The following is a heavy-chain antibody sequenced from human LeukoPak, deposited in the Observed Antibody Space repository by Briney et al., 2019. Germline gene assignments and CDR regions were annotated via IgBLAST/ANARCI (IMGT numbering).Heavy chain of an antibody. CDR2: INHSGST. CDR3: ASAGGSSWPQFDY. CDR1: GGSFSGYY. Sequence: SETLSLTCAVYGGSFSGYYWSWIRQPPGKGLEWIGEINHSGSTNYNPSLKSRVTISVDTSKNQFSLKLSSVTAADTAVYYCASAGGSSWPQFDYWGQGTLVTVSS. V-gene: IGHV4-34*01. D-gene: IGHD6-13*01. J-gene: IGHJ4*02.